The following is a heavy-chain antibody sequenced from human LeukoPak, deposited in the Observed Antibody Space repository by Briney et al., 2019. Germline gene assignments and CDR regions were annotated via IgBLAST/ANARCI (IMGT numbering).Heavy chain of an antibody. CDR1: GFTFSDYY. D-gene: IGHD6-13*01. Sequence: GSLRLSCAASGFTFSDYYMSWIRQAPGKGLEWVSYISSSGSTIYYADSVKGRFTISRDNAKNSLYLQMNSLRAEDTAVYYCASGYSSSWRNCYYYYGMDVWGQGTTVTVSS. J-gene: IGHJ6*02. CDR2: ISSSGSTI. CDR3: ASGYSSSWRNCYYYYGMDV. V-gene: IGHV3-11*01.